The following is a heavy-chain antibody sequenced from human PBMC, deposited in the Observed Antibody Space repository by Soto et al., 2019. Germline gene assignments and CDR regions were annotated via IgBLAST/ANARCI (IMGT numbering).Heavy chain of an antibody. V-gene: IGHV1-18*01. CDR1: GYTFTTDG. D-gene: IGHD2-21*02. Sequence: QVHLVQSGAEVEKPGASVKVSCKASGYTFTTDGISWLRQAPGQGLEWMGWISTYNGNTIYAQKVQGRGTMTTDTSTNTADLEPRSLRSDDTAVYYCARGLCGGDFSYWERGPFDLWCQGTMVTVSS. J-gene: IGHJ3*01. CDR2: ISTYNGNT. CDR3: ARGLCGGDFSYWERGPFDL.